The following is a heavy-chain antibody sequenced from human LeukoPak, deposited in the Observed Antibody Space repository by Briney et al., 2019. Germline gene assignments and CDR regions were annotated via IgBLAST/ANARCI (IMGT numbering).Heavy chain of an antibody. CDR1: GGSISSSSYY. CDR3: ATPLLDYYDSSGQLYYFDY. D-gene: IGHD3-22*01. CDR2: IYYSGST. V-gene: IGHV4-39*01. Sequence: PSETLSLTCTVSGGSISSSSYYWGWIRQPPGTGLEWIGSIYYSGSTYHNPSLKSRVTISVDTSKNQFSLKLSSVTAADTAVYYCATPLLDYYDSSGQLYYFDYWGQGTLVTVSS. J-gene: IGHJ4*02.